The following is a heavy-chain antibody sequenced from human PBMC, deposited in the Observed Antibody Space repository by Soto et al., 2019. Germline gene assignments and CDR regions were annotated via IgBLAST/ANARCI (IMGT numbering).Heavy chain of an antibody. CDR1: GDSVSSSYYY. CDR2: IFYSGST. D-gene: IGHD3-3*01. Sequence: PSETLSLTCTVSGDSVSSSYYYWGWIRQPPGKGLEWIGSIFYSGSTYYNPSLKSRVTISVDTSKNQFSLKLSSVTAADTAVYSVFRLFICRYTMFFESSLEMANLPFTGAAKSVVPPSVLLLIRPTHSSPFPGTWRTQFIPALLKVNPEAAQESLSDP. J-gene: IGHJ5*02. V-gene: IGHV4-39*01. CDR3: FRLFICRYTMFFESSLEMANLPFTGAAKSVVPPSVLLLIRPTHSSPFPGTWRTQFIPALLKVNPEAAQESLSDP.